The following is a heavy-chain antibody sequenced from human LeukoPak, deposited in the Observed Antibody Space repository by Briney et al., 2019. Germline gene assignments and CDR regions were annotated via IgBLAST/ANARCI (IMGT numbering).Heavy chain of an antibody. CDR3: ARGGDYYDSSGKDAFDI. D-gene: IGHD3-22*01. Sequence: GGSLRLSCAASGFTFRSYSMNWVRQAPGKGLEWVSFISSSSSSKYYADSVKGRFTISRDNAKNSLYLQMNSLRAGDTAVYYCARGGDYYDSSGKDAFDIWGQGTMVTVSS. J-gene: IGHJ3*02. V-gene: IGHV3-21*01. CDR1: GFTFRSYS. CDR2: ISSSSSSK.